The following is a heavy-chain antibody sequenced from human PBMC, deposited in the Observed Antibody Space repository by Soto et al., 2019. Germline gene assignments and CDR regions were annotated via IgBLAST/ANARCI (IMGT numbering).Heavy chain of an antibody. V-gene: IGHV1-3*01. D-gene: IGHD3-3*01. J-gene: IGHJ6*02. CDR3: ASSMSDYDFCMDV. Sequence: ASVKVSCKASGYTFTSYPMHWVRQAPGQRLEWMGWINAGNGNTKYSQKFQGRVTITRDTSASTAYMELSSLRSEDTAVYYCASSMSDYDFCMDVWGQGTTVTVSS. CDR1: GYTFTSYP. CDR2: INAGNGNT.